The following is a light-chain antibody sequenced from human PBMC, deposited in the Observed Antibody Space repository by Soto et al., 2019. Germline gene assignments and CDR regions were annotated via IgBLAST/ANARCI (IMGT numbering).Light chain of an antibody. J-gene: IGLJ3*02. CDR2: SDN. CDR1: NSNIGSNT. CDR3: ATWDDSLNAWV. V-gene: IGLV1-44*01. Sequence: QSVLTQPPSASGTPGQRVTISCSGSNSNIGSNTVNWYQQLPGTAPKLLIYSDNQRPSGVPDRFSGSKFGTSASLAISGLQSEDEADYYCATWDDSLNAWVFGGGTKVTVL.